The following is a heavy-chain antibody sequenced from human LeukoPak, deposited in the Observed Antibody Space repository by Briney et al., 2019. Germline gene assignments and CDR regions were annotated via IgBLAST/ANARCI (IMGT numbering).Heavy chain of an antibody. J-gene: IGHJ4*02. Sequence: GASVKVSCKASGYTFTDYLIHWMRQAPGQSLQWMGWIITATTETKYSQNFQGRVTIAGDTSATTAYMELSSLRSEDTAVYFCARDSGAFDYWGQRTLGTVSS. CDR2: IITATTET. V-gene: IGHV1-3*04. D-gene: IGHD2-15*01. CDR1: GYTFTDYL. CDR3: ARDSGAFDY.